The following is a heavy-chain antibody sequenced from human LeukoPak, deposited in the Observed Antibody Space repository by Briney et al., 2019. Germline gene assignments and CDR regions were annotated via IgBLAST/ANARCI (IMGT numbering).Heavy chain of an antibody. V-gene: IGHV4-38-2*02. CDR3: ARDLLHRGYAFDI. CDR2: IYNSGST. J-gene: IGHJ3*02. D-gene: IGHD5-12*01. Sequence: PSETLSLTCTVSGYSISSGYYWGWIRQAPGKGLEWIGSIYNSGSTYYNPSLKSRVTISVDMSKNQFSLKMSSVTAADTAVYYCARDLLHRGYAFDIWGQGSMVTVSS. CDR1: GYSISSGYY.